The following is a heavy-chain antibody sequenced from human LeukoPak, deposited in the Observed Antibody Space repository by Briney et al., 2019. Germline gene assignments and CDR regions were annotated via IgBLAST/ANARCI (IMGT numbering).Heavy chain of an antibody. CDR3: ARETIYSDKVIDH. J-gene: IGHJ4*02. Sequence: PGGSLRLSCAASGFTFSYYSFNWVRQAPGKGLEWIAYISISNNSIYYADSVKGRFTISRDNAKNSLYLQMNSLRVEDTAVYYCARETIYSDKVIDHWSQGTPVTVSS. D-gene: IGHD4-17*01. V-gene: IGHV3-48*01. CDR2: ISISNNSI. CDR1: GFTFSYYS.